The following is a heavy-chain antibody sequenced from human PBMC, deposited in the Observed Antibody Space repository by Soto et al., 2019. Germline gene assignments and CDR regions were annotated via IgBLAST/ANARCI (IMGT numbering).Heavy chain of an antibody. J-gene: IGHJ6*02. CDR1: GYTFTSYD. D-gene: IGHD3-9*01. Sequence: ASVKVSCKASGYTFTSYDINWVRQATGQGLEWMGWMNANNGNTSYAQKLQGRVTMTTDTSTSTAYMELRSLRSDDTAVYYCAREKYYDILTGYYWAYYYYYGMDVWGQGTTVTVSS. V-gene: IGHV1-8*01. CDR3: AREKYYDILTGYYWAYYYYYGMDV. CDR2: MNANNGNT.